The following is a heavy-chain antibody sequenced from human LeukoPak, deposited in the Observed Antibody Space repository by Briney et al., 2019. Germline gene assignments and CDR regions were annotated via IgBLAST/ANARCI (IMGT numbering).Heavy chain of an antibody. CDR2: IYYSGST. CDR3: ARGGTAVIAPYAFDI. J-gene: IGHJ3*02. V-gene: IGHV4-59*01. Sequence: SGTLSLTCTVPGGSISSYYWSWIRQPPGKGLEWIGYIYYSGSTNCNPSVKSRVAMSVDTSKKQFSLKLSSLTAADTAVYYCARGGTAVIAPYAFDIWGQGTMVTVSS. D-gene: IGHD4-23*01. CDR1: GGSISSYY.